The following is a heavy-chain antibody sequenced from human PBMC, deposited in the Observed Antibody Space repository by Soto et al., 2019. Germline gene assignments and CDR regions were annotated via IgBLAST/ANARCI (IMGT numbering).Heavy chain of an antibody. D-gene: IGHD3-3*01. Sequence: SETLSLTCTVSGYSVRGGSYYWTWIRQPPGKGLEWIGYIYYTGGTKYNSSLKSRVTISVDTSRNHFSLKLSSVTAADTAVYYCARHIGSSSLGDFWSGYYRVVGAFDIWGQGTMVTVSS. CDR3: ARHIGSSSLGDFWSGYYRVVGAFDI. J-gene: IGHJ3*02. CDR1: GYSVRGGSYY. CDR2: IYYTGGT. V-gene: IGHV4-61*03.